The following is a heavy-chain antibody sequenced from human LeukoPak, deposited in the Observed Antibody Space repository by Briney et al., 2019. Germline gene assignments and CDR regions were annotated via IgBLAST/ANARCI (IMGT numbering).Heavy chain of an antibody. Sequence: GASMKVSCKASGYTFTSYGISWVRQAPGQGLEWMGWISAYNGNTNYAQKLQGRVTMTTDTSTSTAYMELRSLRSDDTAVYYCARDPSSGYDPPRPFDYWGQGTLVTVSS. D-gene: IGHD5-12*01. CDR1: GYTFTSYG. J-gene: IGHJ4*02. V-gene: IGHV1-18*01. CDR3: ARDPSSGYDPPRPFDY. CDR2: ISAYNGNT.